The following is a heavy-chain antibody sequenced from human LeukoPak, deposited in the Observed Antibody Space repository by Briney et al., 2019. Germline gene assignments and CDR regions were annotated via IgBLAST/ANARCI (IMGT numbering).Heavy chain of an antibody. J-gene: IGHJ3*02. D-gene: IGHD6-13*01. V-gene: IGHV5-51*01. Sequence: GESLNISCKGSGYSFTSYWIGWVRQMPGKGLEWMGIIYPGDSDTRYSPSFQGQVTISADKSISTAYLQWSSLKASDTAMYYCARRYSSTNDAFDIWGQGTMVTVSS. CDR3: ARRYSSTNDAFDI. CDR1: GYSFTSYW. CDR2: IYPGDSDT.